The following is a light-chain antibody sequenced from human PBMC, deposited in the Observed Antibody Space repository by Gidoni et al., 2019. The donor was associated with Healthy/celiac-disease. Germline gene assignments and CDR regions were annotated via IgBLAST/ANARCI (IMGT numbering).Light chain of an antibody. CDR3: QQSYSTPKT. CDR2: AAS. Sequence: DFQMTQPPSSLSASVGDRVTITCRASQSISSYLNWYHQKPGKAPKLLIYAASSLQSGVPSRFSGSGSGTDFTLTISSLQPEDFATYYCQQSYSTPKTFGQGTKVEIK. CDR1: QSISSY. J-gene: IGKJ1*01. V-gene: IGKV1-39*01.